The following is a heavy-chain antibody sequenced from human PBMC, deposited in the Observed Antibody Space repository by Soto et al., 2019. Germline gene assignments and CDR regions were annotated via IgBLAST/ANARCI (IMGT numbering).Heavy chain of an antibody. J-gene: IGHJ4*02. V-gene: IGHV3-23*01. CDR1: VCTFSNYY. CDR2: ISGGGANK. Sequence: GLSXRLSCSSSVCTFSNYYINLFRQAPGKGLEWVSGISGGGANKYYTDSVKGRFTIYRDNAKNTLHLQMNRLRADDTAVYYCAKYWQWLVSEWGQGTLV. D-gene: IGHD2-8*01. CDR3: AKYWQWLVSE.